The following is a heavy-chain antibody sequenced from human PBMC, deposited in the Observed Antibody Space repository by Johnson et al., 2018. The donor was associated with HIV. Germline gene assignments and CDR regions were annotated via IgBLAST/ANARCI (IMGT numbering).Heavy chain of an antibody. J-gene: IGHJ3*02. CDR1: GFTFSSYA. CDR3: AKAAGSSARGDAFDI. V-gene: IGHV3-23*04. D-gene: IGHD3-22*01. Sequence: VQLVESGGGLVQPGGSLRLSCAASGFTFSSYAMSWVRQAPGKELEWVSAISVGGGSTYYADSVKGRFTISRDNAKNSLYLQMNSLGAEDTALYYCAKAAGSSARGDAFDIWGQGTMVTVSS. CDR2: ISVGGGST.